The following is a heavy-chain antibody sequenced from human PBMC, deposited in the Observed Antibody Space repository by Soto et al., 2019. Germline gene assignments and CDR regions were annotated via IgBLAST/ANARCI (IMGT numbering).Heavy chain of an antibody. CDR3: ARDQGIAVAVFDY. J-gene: IGHJ4*02. Sequence: QVQLVESGGGVVQPGRSLRLSCAASGFTFSSYAMHWVRQAPGKGLEWVAVISYDGSNKYYADSVKGRFTISRDNSKNTLYLQMNSLRAEDTAVYYCARDQGIAVAVFDYWGQGTPVTVSS. CDR2: ISYDGSNK. V-gene: IGHV3-30-3*01. D-gene: IGHD6-19*01. CDR1: GFTFSSYA.